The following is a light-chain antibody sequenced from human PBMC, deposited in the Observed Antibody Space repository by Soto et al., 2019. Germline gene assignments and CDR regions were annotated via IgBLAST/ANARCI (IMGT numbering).Light chain of an antibody. CDR2: DVS. Sequence: DIVLTQSPGTLSLSPGERATLSCRASQSVSSNYLAWFQQKPGQAPRLLIYDVSTRAAGIPDRFSGSGSGTDFTLTIRSLEPEDFAVYFYPQHGSSRRTFGQGTKVEIK. CDR3: PQHGSSRRT. CDR1: QSVSSNY. V-gene: IGKV3-20*01. J-gene: IGKJ1*01.